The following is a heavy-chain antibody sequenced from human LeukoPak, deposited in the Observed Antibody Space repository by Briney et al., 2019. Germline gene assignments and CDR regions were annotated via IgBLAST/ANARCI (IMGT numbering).Heavy chain of an antibody. CDR2: INWNGGST. D-gene: IGHD1-26*01. CDR3: ARAVGATGVYYFDY. Sequence: RPGGSRRLSCAASGLTFDDYGMSWVRQAPGKGLEWVSGINWNGGSTGYADSVKGRFTISRDNAKNSLYLQMNSLRAEDTALYYCARAVGATGVYYFDYWGQGTLVTVSS. V-gene: IGHV3-20*04. CDR1: GLTFDDYG. J-gene: IGHJ4*02.